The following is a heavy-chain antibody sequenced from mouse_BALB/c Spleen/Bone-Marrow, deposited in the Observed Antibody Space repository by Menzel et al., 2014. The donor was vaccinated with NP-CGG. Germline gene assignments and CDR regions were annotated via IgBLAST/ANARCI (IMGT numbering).Heavy chain of an antibody. J-gene: IGHJ1*01. D-gene: IGHD2-14*01. CDR3: ARHWVPHWYFDV. CDR2: ISSGGTYT. V-gene: IGHV5-6*01. Sequence: EVKLVESGGALVKPGGSLKLSCAASGFTFSSYGMSWVRQTPDKRLEWVATISSGGTYTDFPDSVKGRFTISRDSAKNNMYLQKSSLKSEAPAMYYCARHWVPHWYFDVWGAGTTVTVSS. CDR1: GFTFSSYG.